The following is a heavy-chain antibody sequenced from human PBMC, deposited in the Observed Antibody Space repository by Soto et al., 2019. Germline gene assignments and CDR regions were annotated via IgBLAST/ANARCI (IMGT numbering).Heavy chain of an antibody. V-gene: IGHV3-15*01. CDR3: TLHVVVVTSIHNYFNY. CDR1: GFTFANAW. Sequence: PGGSLRLSCAASGFTFANAWMSCVRQAPGKGLEWVGRIKSKTDGEATDYAAPVKGRFSISRDDSKDTMFLQMNSLQIEDTAIYYCTLHVVVVTSIHNYFNYWGQGTRVTVSS. J-gene: IGHJ4*02. CDR2: IKSKTDGEAT. D-gene: IGHD2-21*02.